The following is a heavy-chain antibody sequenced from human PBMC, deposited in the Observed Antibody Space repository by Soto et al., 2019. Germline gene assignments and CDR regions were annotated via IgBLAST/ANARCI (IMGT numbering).Heavy chain of an antibody. CDR3: ARVRRYGSGSYSYYYYGMDV. Sequence: HPGGSLRLSCAASGFTVSSNYMSWVHQAPGKGLEWVSVIYSGGSTYYADSVKGRFTISRDNSKNTLYLQMNSLRAEDTAVYYCARVRRYGSGSYSYYYYGMDVWGQGTTVTVSS. CDR2: IYSGGST. CDR1: GFTVSSNY. J-gene: IGHJ6*02. V-gene: IGHV3-53*01. D-gene: IGHD3-10*01.